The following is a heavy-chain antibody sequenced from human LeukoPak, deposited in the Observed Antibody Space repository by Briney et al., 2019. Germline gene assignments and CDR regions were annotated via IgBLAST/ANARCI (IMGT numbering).Heavy chain of an antibody. D-gene: IGHD5-24*01. Sequence: GSLRLSCAPSGFTFSSYDMHCVRQATGKGLEWVSAIGTAGDTYYPGSVKGRFTISRENAKNSFYLQMNSLSAGDTAVSYCASGGRYNYGCIDYWGQGTLVTVSS. J-gene: IGHJ4*02. CDR3: ASGGRYNYGCIDY. CDR2: IGTAGDT. CDR1: GFTFSSYD. V-gene: IGHV3-13*01.